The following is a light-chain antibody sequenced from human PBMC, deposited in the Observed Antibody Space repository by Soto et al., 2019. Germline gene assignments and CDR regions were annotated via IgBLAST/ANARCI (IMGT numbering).Light chain of an antibody. V-gene: IGKV1-6*01. Sequence: AIQMTQSPSSLSASVGDRVTITCRASQDIRNDLGWFQQKPGKAPKLLTYGASTLQGGVPSRFSGSGSGTDFTLTVSSLQPEDLATYYCQQLFTYPPTFGPGTKVDIK. CDR3: QQLFTYPPT. CDR1: QDIRND. CDR2: GAS. J-gene: IGKJ3*01.